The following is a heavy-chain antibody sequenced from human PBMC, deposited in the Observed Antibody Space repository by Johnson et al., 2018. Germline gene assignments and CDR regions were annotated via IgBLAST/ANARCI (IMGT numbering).Heavy chain of an antibody. CDR3: ARDAWDSSSWYSCQHYYYYGMDG. D-gene: IGHD6-13*01. CDR2: IIPIFGTA. Sequence: QVQLVESGGGLVKPGSSVKVSCKASGGTFSSYAISWVRQAPGQGLEWMGGIIPIFGTANYAQKFQGRVTITADESTSPAYMGLSSLRSEDTAVYYRARDAWDSSSWYSCQHYYYYGMDGWGQGTTVTVSS. J-gene: IGHJ6*02. CDR1: GGTFSSYA. V-gene: IGHV1-69*01.